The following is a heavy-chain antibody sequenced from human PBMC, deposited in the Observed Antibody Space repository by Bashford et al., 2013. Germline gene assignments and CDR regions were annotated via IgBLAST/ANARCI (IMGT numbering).Heavy chain of an antibody. D-gene: IGHD3-3*01. CDR1: GWLHQQWWLL. J-gene: IGHJ2*01. CDR3: ARGPEFLEWLSLDWYFDL. CDR2: LLQWGAP. V-gene: IGHV4-31*03. Sequence: SETLSLTCTVSGWLHQQWWLLLELDPPAPREGPGVDWVHLLQWGAPTTTRPFKSRVTISVDRSKNQFSLKLSSVTAADTAVYYCARGPEFLEWLSLDWYFDLLGAVAPWSPSPQ.